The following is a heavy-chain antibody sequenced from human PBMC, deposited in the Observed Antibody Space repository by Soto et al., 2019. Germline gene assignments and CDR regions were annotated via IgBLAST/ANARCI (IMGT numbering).Heavy chain of an antibody. V-gene: IGHV1-69*05. CDR3: AINPRGYSYGNYFDY. J-gene: IGHJ4*02. CDR2: INPIFGTA. D-gene: IGHD5-18*01. Sequence: ASVKVSCKASGYTFTSYGISWVRQAPGQGLEWKGRINPIFGTANYAQKFQGRVTITRDTSTSTVYMELSSLRSEDTAVYYCAINPRGYSYGNYFDYWGQGTLVTVSS. CDR1: GYTFTSYG.